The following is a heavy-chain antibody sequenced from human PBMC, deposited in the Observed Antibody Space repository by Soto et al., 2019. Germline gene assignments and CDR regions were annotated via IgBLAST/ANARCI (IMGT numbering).Heavy chain of an antibody. J-gene: IGHJ6*02. V-gene: IGHV4-59*01. D-gene: IGHD3-3*01. CDR1: GVSISSYY. CDR2: IYYSGST. CDR3: ARALLEWGGVVTMYYYYGMDV. Sequence: PSETLSLTCTVSGVSISSYYWTWIRQPPGKGLEWIGYIYYSGSTNYNPSLKSRVTISVDTSKNHLSLKLSSVTAADTAVYYCARALLEWGGVVTMYYYYGMDVWGQGTTVTVSS.